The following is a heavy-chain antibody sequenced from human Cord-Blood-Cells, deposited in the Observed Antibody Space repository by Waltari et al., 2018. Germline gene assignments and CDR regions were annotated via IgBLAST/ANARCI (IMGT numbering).Heavy chain of an antibody. CDR3: ARRGGNDAFDI. V-gene: IGHV1-2*04. CDR2: INPNSGGT. J-gene: IGHJ3*02. CDR1: GYTFTGYY. Sequence: LVQSGAEVKVSCKASGYTFTGYYMHWVRQAPGQGLEWMGWINPNSGGTNYAQKFQGWVTMTRDTSISTAYMELSRLRSDDTAVYYCARRGGNDAFDIWGQGTMVTVSS. D-gene: IGHD3-16*01.